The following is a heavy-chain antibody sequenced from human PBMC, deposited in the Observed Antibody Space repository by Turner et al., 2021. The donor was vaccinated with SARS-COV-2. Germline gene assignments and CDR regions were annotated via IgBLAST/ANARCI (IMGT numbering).Heavy chain of an antibody. V-gene: IGHV3-23*01. CDR1: GFAFDNFG. CDR2: INGAGRFK. J-gene: IGHJ4*02. CDR3: AKRRYGSGSSLDY. Sequence: EVQLLESGGDLVQPGGSLRLSCVASGFAFDNFGMTWVPQAPGRGLEWVSSINGAGRFKYYADSVKGRVTISRDNSNSTLFLQMNSLGAEDTAVYYCAKRRYGSGSSLDYWGQGTLVIVSS. D-gene: IGHD3-10*01.